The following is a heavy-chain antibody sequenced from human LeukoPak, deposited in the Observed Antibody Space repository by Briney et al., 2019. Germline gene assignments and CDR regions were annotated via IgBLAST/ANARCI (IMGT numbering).Heavy chain of an antibody. D-gene: IGHD3-3*01. V-gene: IGHV4-38-2*01. Sequence: SETLSLTCAVSGYSISSGYYRGWIRQPPGKGLEWIGSFYHSGSTYYNPSLKSRVTISVDTSKNQFSLKLSSVTAADTAVYYCARLRYDFWSGYYTYYWGQGTLVTVSS. CDR1: GYSISSGYY. CDR2: FYHSGST. CDR3: ARLRYDFWSGYYTYY. J-gene: IGHJ4*02.